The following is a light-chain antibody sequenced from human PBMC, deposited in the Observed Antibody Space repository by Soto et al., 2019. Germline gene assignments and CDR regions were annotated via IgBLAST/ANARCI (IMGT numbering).Light chain of an antibody. V-gene: IGKV3-15*01. CDR3: QQYNNWPRT. CDR2: GAS. Sequence: EVVMTQSPAAVSVSPGERATLSCRASQSVSSNLAWYQQKLGQAPRLLMYGASTRATGIPGRFSGSGSGTEFTLTISSLQSEDFAVYYCQQYNNWPRTFGQGTKVDIK. CDR1: QSVSSN. J-gene: IGKJ1*01.